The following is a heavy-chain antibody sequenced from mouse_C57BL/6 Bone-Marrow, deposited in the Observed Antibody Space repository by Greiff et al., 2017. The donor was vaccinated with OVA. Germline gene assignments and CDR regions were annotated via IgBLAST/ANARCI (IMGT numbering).Heavy chain of an antibody. CDR3: ARYTLPYYSNLRWYFDV. CDR1: GFTFTDYY. CDR2: IRNKANGYTT. Sequence: EVQLVESGGGLVQPGGSLSLSCAASGFTFTDYYMSWVRQPPGKALEWLGFIRNKANGYTTEYSASVKGRFTISRDNSQSILYLQMNALRAEDSATYYCARYTLPYYSNLRWYFDVWGTGTTVTVSS. D-gene: IGHD2-5*01. V-gene: IGHV7-3*01. J-gene: IGHJ1*03.